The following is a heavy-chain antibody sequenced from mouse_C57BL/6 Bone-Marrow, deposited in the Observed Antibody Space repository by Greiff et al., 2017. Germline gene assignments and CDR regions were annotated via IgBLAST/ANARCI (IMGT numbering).Heavy chain of an antibody. CDR1: GYTFTSYT. Sequence: VQLKESGAELARPGASVKMSCKASGYTFTSYTMHWVKQRPGQGLEWIGYINPSSGYTKYNQKFKDKATLTADKSSSTAYMQLSSLTSEDSAVXYCAREAGSSSWFAYWGQGTLVTVSA. J-gene: IGHJ3*01. CDR2: INPSSGYT. D-gene: IGHD1-1*01. CDR3: AREAGSSSWFAY. V-gene: IGHV1-4*01.